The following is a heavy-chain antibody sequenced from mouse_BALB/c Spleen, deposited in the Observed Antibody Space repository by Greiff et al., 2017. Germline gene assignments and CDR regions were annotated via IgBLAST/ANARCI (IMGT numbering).Heavy chain of an antibody. CDR1: GFTFSSFG. CDR2: ISSGSSTI. CDR3: ASYTTAKAY. D-gene: IGHD1-2*01. Sequence: EVKLMESGGGLVQPGGSRKLSCAASGFTFSSFGMHWVRQAPEKGLEWVAYISSGSSTIYYADTVKGRFTISRDNPKNTLFLQMTSLRSEDTAMYYCASYTTAKAYWGQGTLVTVSA. V-gene: IGHV5-17*02. J-gene: IGHJ3*01.